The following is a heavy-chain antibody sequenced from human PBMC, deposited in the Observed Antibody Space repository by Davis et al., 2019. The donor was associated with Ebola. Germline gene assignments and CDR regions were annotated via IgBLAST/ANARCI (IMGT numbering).Heavy chain of an antibody. CDR2: IYYSGST. Sequence: GSLRLSCTVSGGSISSYYWSWIRQPPGKGLEWFGYIYYSGSTNYNPSLKSRVTISVDTSKNQFSLKLSSVTAADTAVYYCARDYWATEGAFDVWGQGTLVTVAS. V-gene: IGHV4-59*01. J-gene: IGHJ3*01. CDR1: GGSISSYY. D-gene: IGHD2-8*02. CDR3: ARDYWATEGAFDV.